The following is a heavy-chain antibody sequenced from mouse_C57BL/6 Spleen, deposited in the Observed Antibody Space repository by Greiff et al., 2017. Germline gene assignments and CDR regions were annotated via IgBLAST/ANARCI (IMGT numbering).Heavy chain of an antibody. CDR3: ARSNDGYYPDY. Sequence: VQLQESGAELARPGASVKMSCKASGYTFTSYTMHWVKQRPGQGLEWIGYINPSSGYTKYNQKFKDKATLTADKSSSTAYMQLSSLTSEDSAVYYCARSNDGYYPDYWGQGTTLTVSS. CDR1: GYTFTSYT. V-gene: IGHV1-4*01. CDR2: INPSSGYT. J-gene: IGHJ2*01. D-gene: IGHD2-3*01.